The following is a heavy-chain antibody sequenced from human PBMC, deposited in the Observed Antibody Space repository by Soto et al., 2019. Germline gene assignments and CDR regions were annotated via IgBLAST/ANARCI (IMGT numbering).Heavy chain of an antibody. CDR1: GGSISSGGYS. Sequence: PSETLSLTCAVSGGSISSGGYSWSWIRQPPGKGLEWIGYIYHSGSTYYNPSLKSRVTISVDRSKNQFSLKLSSVTAADTAVYYCARALGITGVFHYWGQGTLVTVSS. CDR3: ARALGITGVFHY. CDR2: IYHSGST. J-gene: IGHJ4*02. D-gene: IGHD7-27*01. V-gene: IGHV4-30-2*01.